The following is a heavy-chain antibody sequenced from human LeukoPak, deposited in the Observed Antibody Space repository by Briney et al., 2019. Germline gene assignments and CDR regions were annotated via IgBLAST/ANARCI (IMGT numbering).Heavy chain of an antibody. CDR1: GGSISSGDYY. D-gene: IGHD2-21*02. CDR3: ARGRGSSGIAVVTAIPNGYYFDY. Sequence: PSQTLSLTCTVSGGSISSGDYYWSWIRQPPGKGLEWIGYIYYSGSTYYNPSLKSRVTISVDTSKNQFSLKLSSVTAADTAVYYCARGRGSSGIAVVTAIPNGYYFDYWGQGTLVTVSS. V-gene: IGHV4-30-4*01. J-gene: IGHJ4*02. CDR2: IYYSGST.